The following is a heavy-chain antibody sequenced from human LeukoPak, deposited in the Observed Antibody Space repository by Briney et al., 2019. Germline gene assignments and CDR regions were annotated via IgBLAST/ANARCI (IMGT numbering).Heavy chain of an antibody. CDR3: AKDPEYSSSWYYFDY. V-gene: IGHV3-23*01. J-gene: IGHJ4*02. CDR1: GFTFSSYG. CDR2: ISGSGGST. Sequence: GGSLRLSCAASGFTFSSYGMSWVRQAPGKGLEWVSAISGSGGSTYYADSVKGRFTISRDNSKNTLYLQMNSLRAEDTAVYYCAKDPEYSSSWYYFDYWGQGTLVTVSS. D-gene: IGHD6-13*01.